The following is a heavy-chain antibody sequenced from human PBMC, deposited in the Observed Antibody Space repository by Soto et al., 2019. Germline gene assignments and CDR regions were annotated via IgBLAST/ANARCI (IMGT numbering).Heavy chain of an antibody. CDR1: LSAASRAHKW. D-gene: IGHD3-22*01. V-gene: IGHV4-30-2*01. Sequence: TLSLTCALTLSAASRAHKWSQWIRQPPGKGLEWIGYIYHSGSTYYNPSLKSRVTISVDRSKNQFSLKLSSVTAADTAVYYCARGAPVVNDYWGQGTLVSVSS. CDR3: ARGAPVVNDY. J-gene: IGHJ4*02. CDR2: IYHSGST.